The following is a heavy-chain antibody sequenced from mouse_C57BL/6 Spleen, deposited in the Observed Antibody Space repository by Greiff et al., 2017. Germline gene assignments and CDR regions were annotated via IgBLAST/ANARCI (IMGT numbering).Heavy chain of an antibody. Sequence: QVQLKESGAELAKPGASVKLSCKASGYTFTSYWMHWVKQRPGQGLEWIGYINPSSGYTKYNQKFKDKATLTADKSSSTAYMQLSSLTYEDSAVYYCASPHYCGGSYWYFDVWGTGTTVTVSS. V-gene: IGHV1-7*01. J-gene: IGHJ1*03. CDR1: GYTFTSYW. CDR3: ASPHYCGGSYWYFDV. D-gene: IGHD1-1*01. CDR2: INPSSGYT.